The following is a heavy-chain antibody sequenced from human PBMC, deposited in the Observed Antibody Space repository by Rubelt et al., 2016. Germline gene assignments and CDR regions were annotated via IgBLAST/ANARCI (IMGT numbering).Heavy chain of an antibody. D-gene: IGHD4-17*01. V-gene: IGHV3-48*01. J-gene: IGHJ4*02. CDR2: ISSSSSTI. Sequence: SMNWVRQAPGKGLEWVSYISSSSSTIYYADSVKGRFTISRDNAKNSLYLQMNSLRAEDTAVYYCARARGYGDYTFPFDYWGQGTLVTVSS. CDR1: S. CDR3: ARARGYGDYTFPFDY.